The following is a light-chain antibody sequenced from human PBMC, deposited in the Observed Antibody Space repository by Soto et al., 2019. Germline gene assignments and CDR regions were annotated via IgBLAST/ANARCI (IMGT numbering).Light chain of an antibody. J-gene: IGKJ1*01. V-gene: IGKV2-28*01. CDR3: MQALQTPRT. CDR2: LGS. CDR1: QGLLHSNGYNY. Sequence: DIVMTQSPLSLPVTPGEPASISCRSSQGLLHSNGYNYLDWYLQKPGQSPQLLIYLGSNRASGVPDRFSGSGSGTDFTLKISRVEAEDVGVYYCMQALQTPRTFGQGDQGGYQ.